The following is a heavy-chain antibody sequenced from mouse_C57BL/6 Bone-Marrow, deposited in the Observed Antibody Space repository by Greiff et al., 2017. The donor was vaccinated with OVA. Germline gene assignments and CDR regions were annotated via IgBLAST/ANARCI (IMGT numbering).Heavy chain of an antibody. D-gene: IGHD2-1*01. CDR1: GYSITSGYY. V-gene: IGHV3-6*01. Sequence: EVKVEESGPGLVKPSQSLSLTCSVTGYSITSGYYWNWIRQFPGNKLEWMGYISYDGSNNYNPSLKNRIAITRDTAKNQFFLKLNSVTTEDTATYYCARAYGNYVLFAYWGQGTLVTVSA. CDR2: ISYDGSN. J-gene: IGHJ3*01. CDR3: ARAYGNYVLFAY.